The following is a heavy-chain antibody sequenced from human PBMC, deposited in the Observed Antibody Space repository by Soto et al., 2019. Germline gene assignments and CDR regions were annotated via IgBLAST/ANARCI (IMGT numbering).Heavy chain of an antibody. J-gene: IGHJ4*02. CDR1: GFSFSSFG. Sequence: PGGSLRLSCEASGFSFSSFGLHWVRQAPGKGLEWVAVISHDGTFKDYADSVKGRFTISRDNSESTLFLQMNSLGPNDTAVYYRAKDYGPKAPYPYSNTHTDFWGQGTRVTVSS. D-gene: IGHD6-13*01. V-gene: IGHV3-30*18. CDR3: AKDYGPKAPYPYSNTHTDF. CDR2: ISHDGTFK.